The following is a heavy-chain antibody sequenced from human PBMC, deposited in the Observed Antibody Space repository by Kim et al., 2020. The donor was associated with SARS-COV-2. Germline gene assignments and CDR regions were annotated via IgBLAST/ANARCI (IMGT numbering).Heavy chain of an antibody. J-gene: IGHJ3*02. D-gene: IGHD4-17*01. Sequence: GGSLRLSCSASGFTFSSYAMHWVRQAPGEGLEYVSAIDSNGGSTYYADSVRGRFTISRDNSKNTLFLQMTSLRVEDTAVYYCVKESTVTRSPRAFDIWGQGTMVTVSS. V-gene: IGHV3-64D*09. CDR2: IDSNGGST. CDR3: VKESTVTRSPRAFDI. CDR1: GFTFSSYA.